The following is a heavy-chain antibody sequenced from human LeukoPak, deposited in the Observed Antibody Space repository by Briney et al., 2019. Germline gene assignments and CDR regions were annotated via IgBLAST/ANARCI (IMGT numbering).Heavy chain of an antibody. V-gene: IGHV1-18*03. CDR1: GYTFTSYG. D-gene: IGHD3-3*01. J-gene: IGHJ3*02. CDR3: AKGSSYDFWSGLSAFDI. Sequence: ASVKVSCKAPGYTFTSYGISWVRQAPGQGLEWMGWISAYNGNTNYAQKLQGRVTMTTDTSTSTAYMELRSLRSEDMALYYCAKGSSYDFWSGLSAFDIWGQGTMVTVSS. CDR2: ISAYNGNT.